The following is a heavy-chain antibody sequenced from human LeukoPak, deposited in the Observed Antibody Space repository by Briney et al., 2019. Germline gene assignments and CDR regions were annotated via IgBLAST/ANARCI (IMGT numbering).Heavy chain of an antibody. CDR2: INPNSGGT. V-gene: IGHV1-2*02. Sequence: ASVKVSCKASGYTFTGYYVHWVRQAPGQGLEWMGWINPNSGGTNYAQKFQGRVTMTRDTSISTAYMELSRLRSDDTAVYYCARDYHSTVTTALTSDAFDIWGQGTMVTVSS. CDR1: GYTFTGYY. J-gene: IGHJ3*02. CDR3: ARDYHSTVTTALTSDAFDI. D-gene: IGHD4-17*01.